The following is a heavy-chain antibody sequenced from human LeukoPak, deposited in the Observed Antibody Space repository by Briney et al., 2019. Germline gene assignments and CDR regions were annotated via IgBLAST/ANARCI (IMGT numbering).Heavy chain of an antibody. CDR3: ARGEYPAL. CDR1: GGSFSGYY. J-gene: IGHJ2*01. V-gene: IGHV4-34*01. CDR2: INHSGST. D-gene: IGHD2-2*02. Sequence: SETLSLTCAVYGGSFSGYYWSWIRQPPVKGLEWIGEINHSGSTNYNPSLKSRVTISVDTSKNQFSLKLSSVTAADTAVYYCARGEYPALWGRGTLVTVSS.